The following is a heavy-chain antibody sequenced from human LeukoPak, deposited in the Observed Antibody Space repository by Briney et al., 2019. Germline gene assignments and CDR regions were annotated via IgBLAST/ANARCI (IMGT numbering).Heavy chain of an antibody. J-gene: IGHJ4*02. Sequence: GGSLRLSCAASGFTFSSYAMSWVRQAPGKGLEWVSAISGSGGSTYYADPVKGRFTISRDNSKNTLYLQMNSLRAEDTAVYYCAKDKRPYGSGSYIFDYWGQGTLVTVSS. D-gene: IGHD3-10*01. CDR3: AKDKRPYGSGSYIFDY. CDR1: GFTFSSYA. V-gene: IGHV3-23*01. CDR2: ISGSGGST.